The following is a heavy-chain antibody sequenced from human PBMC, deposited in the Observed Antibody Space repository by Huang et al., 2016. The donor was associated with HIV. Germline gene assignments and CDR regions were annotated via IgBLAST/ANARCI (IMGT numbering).Heavy chain of an antibody. Sequence: QVQLVESGGGVVQPGRSLRLSCAASGFIFSNYGMHWVRQAPGKGRGGGALISYDGSNKYYTDSVKGRFSISRDNSKNTLYLQMNSLRAEDTAVYYCALKGDSSGWEYFRHWGQGTLVTVSS. CDR1: GFIFSNYG. J-gene: IGHJ1*01. CDR3: ALKGDSSGWEYFRH. CDR2: ISYDGSNK. V-gene: IGHV3-30*03. D-gene: IGHD6-19*01.